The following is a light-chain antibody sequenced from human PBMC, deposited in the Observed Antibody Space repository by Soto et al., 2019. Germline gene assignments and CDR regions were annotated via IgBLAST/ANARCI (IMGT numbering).Light chain of an antibody. CDR1: QSVSSN. CDR3: HQYGNSPQT. V-gene: IGKV3-20*01. CDR2: GAS. Sequence: DIVLTQSPGTLSLSPGERATLSCRASQSVSSNLAWYQQKPGQAPRLLIYGASSRATGIPDRFSGSGSGTVFTLTINILEPDDFAVYYCHQYGNSPQTFGQGTKVDIK. J-gene: IGKJ1*01.